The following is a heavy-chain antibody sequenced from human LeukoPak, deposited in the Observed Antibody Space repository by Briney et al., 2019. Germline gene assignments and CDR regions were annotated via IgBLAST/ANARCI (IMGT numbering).Heavy chain of an antibody. CDR1: GFTFSSYA. J-gene: IGHJ6*03. V-gene: IGHV3-23*01. CDR2: ISGSGGST. Sequence: GGSLRLSCAASGFTFSSYAMSWVRQAPGKGLEWVSAISGSGGSTYYADSVKGRLTISRDNSKNTLYLQMNSLRAEDTAVYYCAKDSQWFGELYYMDVWGKGTTVTVSS. CDR3: AKDSQWFGELYYMDV. D-gene: IGHD3-10*01.